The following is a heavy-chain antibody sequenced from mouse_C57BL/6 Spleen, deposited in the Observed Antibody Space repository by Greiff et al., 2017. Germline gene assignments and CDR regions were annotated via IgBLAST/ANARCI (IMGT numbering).Heavy chain of an antibody. V-gene: IGHV5-4*01. J-gene: IGHJ2*01. CDR3: AREDRGRNYLDY. CDR1: GFTFSSYA. CDR2: ISDCGSYT. Sequence: EVKLMESGGGLVKPGGSLKLSCAASGFTFSSYAMSWVRQTPEKRLEWVATISDCGSYTYYPDNVKGRFTISRDNAKNNLYLQMSHLKSEDTAMYYCAREDRGRNYLDYWGQGTTLTVSS.